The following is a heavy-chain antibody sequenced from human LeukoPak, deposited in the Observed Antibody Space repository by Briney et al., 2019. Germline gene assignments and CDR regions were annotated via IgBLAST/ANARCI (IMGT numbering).Heavy chain of an antibody. J-gene: IGHJ4*02. CDR3: TREYCSGGSCRDY. CDR1: GFTFGDYA. V-gene: IGHV3-49*03. D-gene: IGHD2-15*01. CDR2: IRSKAYGGTT. Sequence: PGGSLRLSCTASGFTFGDYAMSWFRQAPGKGLEWAGFIRSKAYGGTTEYAASVKGRFTISRDDSKSIAYLQMNSLKTEDTAVYYCTREYCSGGSCRDYWGQGTLVTVSS.